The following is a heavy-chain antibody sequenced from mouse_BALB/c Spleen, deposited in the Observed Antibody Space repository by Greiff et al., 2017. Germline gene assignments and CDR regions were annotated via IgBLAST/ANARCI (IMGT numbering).Heavy chain of an antibody. Sequence: VQLQQSGPELVKPGASVKMSCKASGYTFTDYVISWVKQRTGQGLEWIGEIYPGSGSTYYNEKFKGKATLTADKSSNTAYMQLSSLTSEDSAVYFCARGVRSYWYFDVWGAGTTVTVS. CDR2: IYPGSGST. D-gene: IGHD2-14*01. CDR3: ARGVRSYWYFDV. J-gene: IGHJ1*01. V-gene: IGHV1-77*01. CDR1: GYTFTDYV.